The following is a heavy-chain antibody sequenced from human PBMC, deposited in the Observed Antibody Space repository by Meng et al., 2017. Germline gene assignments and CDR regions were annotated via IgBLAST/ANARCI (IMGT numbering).Heavy chain of an antibody. V-gene: IGHV3-30*01. J-gene: IGHJ4*02. CDR2: ISYDGSNK. CDR3: AHFDY. Sequence: VGLVGCGGSVVQPGRSLRLSCEASGFTFSSYAMHWVRQAPGKGLEWVAVISYDGSNKYYADSVKGRFTISRDNSKNTLYLQMNSLRAEDTAVYYCAHFDYWGQGTLVTVSS. CDR1: GFTFSSYA.